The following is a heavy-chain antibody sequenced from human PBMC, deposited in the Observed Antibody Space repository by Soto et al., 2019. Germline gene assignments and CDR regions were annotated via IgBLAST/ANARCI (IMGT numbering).Heavy chain of an antibody. CDR1: GYTFTHYA. J-gene: IGHJ5*02. CDR3: AKDPFYDYWSGSNWFDP. Sequence: VQLVQSGAEVKKPGASVKVSCKASGYTFTHYAMHWVRQAPGQRPEWMGWNNGANGDTKYLQKFQGRLTITRNTSATTAYMELRSLRSEYTAIYYCAKDPFYDYWSGSNWFDPWGQGTLITVSS. CDR2: NNGANGDT. D-gene: IGHD3-3*01. V-gene: IGHV1-3*01.